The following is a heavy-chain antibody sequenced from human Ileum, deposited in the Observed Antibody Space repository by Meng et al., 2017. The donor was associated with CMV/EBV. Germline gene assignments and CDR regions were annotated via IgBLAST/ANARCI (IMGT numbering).Heavy chain of an antibody. CDR1: GTFSSYA. V-gene: IGHV1-69*05. D-gene: IGHD3-10*01. CDR3: ARGVTMVRGVPSGFDP. Sequence: GTFSSYAISWVRQAPGQGLEWMGGSIPIFGTANYAQKFQGRVTITTDESTSTAYMELSSLRSEDTAVYYCARGVTMVRGVPSGFDPWGQGTLVTVSS. CDR2: SIPIFGTA. J-gene: IGHJ5*02.